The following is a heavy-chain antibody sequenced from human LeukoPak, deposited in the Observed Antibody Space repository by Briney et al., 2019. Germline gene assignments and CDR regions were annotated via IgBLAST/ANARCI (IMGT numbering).Heavy chain of an antibody. CDR1: GYSFTSYW. CDR2: IYPGDSDT. CDR3: ARQALSWGRGDGMDV. J-gene: IGHJ6*02. V-gene: IGHV5-51*01. D-gene: IGHD2/OR15-2a*01. Sequence: GESLKISCKGSGYSFTSYWIGWVRQMPGKGLEWMGIIYPGDSDTRYSPSFQGQVTISADKSINTAYLQWSSLKASDTAMYYCARQALSWGRGDGMDVWGQGTTVTVSS.